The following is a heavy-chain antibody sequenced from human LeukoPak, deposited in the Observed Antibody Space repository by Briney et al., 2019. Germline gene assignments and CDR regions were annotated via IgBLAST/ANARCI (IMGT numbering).Heavy chain of an antibody. D-gene: IGHD2-21*02. CDR3: TSVGVVVTAMSYFDY. CDR2: ISSSSSYI. Sequence: GGSLRLSCAASGFTFSSYSMNWVRQAPGKGLEWVSSISSSSSYIYYADSVKGRFTISRDNAKNSLYLQMNSLKTEDTAVYYCTSVGVVVTAMSYFDYWGQGTLVTVSS. J-gene: IGHJ4*02. V-gene: IGHV3-21*03. CDR1: GFTFSSYS.